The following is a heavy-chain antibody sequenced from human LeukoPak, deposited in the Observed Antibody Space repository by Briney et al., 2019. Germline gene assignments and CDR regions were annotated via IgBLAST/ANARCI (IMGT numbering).Heavy chain of an antibody. V-gene: IGHV3-21*01. CDR2: ISSSSSYI. J-gene: IGHJ3*02. CDR1: GFIFSSYN. D-gene: IGHD2-2*01. CDR3: AREGYCSSTTCSPAFDI. Sequence: PGGSLRLSCAASGFIFSSYNMNWVRQAPGKGLEWVSSISSSSSYIYFADSVKGRFTISRDNAKNSLYLQMNSLRAEDTAVYYCAREGYCSSTTCSPAFDIWGQGTMVTVSS.